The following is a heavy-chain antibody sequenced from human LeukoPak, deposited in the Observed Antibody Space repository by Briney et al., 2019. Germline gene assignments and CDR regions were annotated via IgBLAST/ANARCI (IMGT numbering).Heavy chain of an antibody. Sequence: SKTLSLTCAVYGGSFSGYYWSWIRQPPGKGLEWIGEINHSGSTNYNPSLKSRVTISVDTSKNQFSLKLSSVTAADTAVYYCARIKGPCDYWGQGTLVTVSS. CDR3: ARIKGPCDY. CDR1: GGSFSGYY. CDR2: INHSGST. J-gene: IGHJ4*02. V-gene: IGHV4-34*01.